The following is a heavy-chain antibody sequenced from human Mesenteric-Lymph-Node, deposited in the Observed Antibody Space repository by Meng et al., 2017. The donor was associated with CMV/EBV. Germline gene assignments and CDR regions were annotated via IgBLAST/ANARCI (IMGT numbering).Heavy chain of an antibody. CDR2: ISSSGSTM. Sequence: GESLKISCAASGFTFRDYYMTWIRQAPGKGLEWVSYISSSGSTMYYADSVKGRFTISRDNAKNSLSLQMNSLRAEDTAVYYCARDRKQVYGVVIPYYYYSYGMDVWGQGTTVTVSS. J-gene: IGHJ6*02. D-gene: IGHD3-3*01. CDR1: GFTFRDYY. V-gene: IGHV3-11*04. CDR3: ARDRKQVYGVVIPYYYYSYGMDV.